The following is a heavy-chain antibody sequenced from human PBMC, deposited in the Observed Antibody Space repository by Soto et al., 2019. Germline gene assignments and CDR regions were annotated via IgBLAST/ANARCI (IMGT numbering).Heavy chain of an antibody. J-gene: IGHJ6*02. V-gene: IGHV1-69*13. CDR2: IIPIFGTA. Sequence: ASVKVSCKASGGTFSSYAISWVRQAPGQGLEWMGGIIPIFGTANYAQKFQGRVTITADESTSTAYMGLSSLRSADTAVYYCAVSRGSSTNYYYYGMDVWGQGTTVTVSS. CDR1: GGTFSSYA. CDR3: AVSRGSSTNYYYYGMDV. D-gene: IGHD6-13*01.